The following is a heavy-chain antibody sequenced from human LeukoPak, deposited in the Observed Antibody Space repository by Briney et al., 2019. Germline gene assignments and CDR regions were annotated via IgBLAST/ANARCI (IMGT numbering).Heavy chain of an antibody. Sequence: PSETLSLTCTVSGGSISSYYWSWIRQPPGKGLEWIAYISDIGSINYNPSLKGRVTISVDTSKNQFSLKLNSVTAADTAVYYCARHHYDSTHDAFDIWGQGTMVTVSS. D-gene: IGHD3-22*01. CDR1: GGSISSYY. CDR2: ISDIGSI. J-gene: IGHJ3*02. V-gene: IGHV4-59*01. CDR3: ARHHYDSTHDAFDI.